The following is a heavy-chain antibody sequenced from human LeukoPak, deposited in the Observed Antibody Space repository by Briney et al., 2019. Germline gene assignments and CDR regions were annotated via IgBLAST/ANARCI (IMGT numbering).Heavy chain of an antibody. CDR2: MSFDGNNK. J-gene: IGHJ4*02. V-gene: IGHV3-30*02. D-gene: IGHD3-10*01. Sequence: GGSLRLSCAASGFTLSSCGMHWVRQAPGKGLEGVAFMSFDGNNKYYADSVKGRFTISRDSSKNTLYLQMNSLRAEDTAVYYCAKDPLQYGSGSYYFDYWGQGTLVTVSS. CDR1: GFTLSSCG. CDR3: AKDPLQYGSGSYYFDY.